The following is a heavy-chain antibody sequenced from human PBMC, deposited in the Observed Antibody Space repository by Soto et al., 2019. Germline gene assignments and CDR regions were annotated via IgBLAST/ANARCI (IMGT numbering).Heavy chain of an antibody. CDR1: GFSVSDHF. J-gene: IGHJ4*02. D-gene: IGHD1-20*01. Sequence: EVQLVESGGGLVQSGGSLRLSCTASGFSVSDHFMDWVRQTPGKGLEWLGQITNRATGDTTFYAASVKGRFTVSKDESRNSLYLQMNILKTEDTAVYYCASSITQMLTDWGQGTLVAVAS. V-gene: IGHV3-72*01. CDR3: ASSITQMLTD. CDR2: ITNRATGDTT.